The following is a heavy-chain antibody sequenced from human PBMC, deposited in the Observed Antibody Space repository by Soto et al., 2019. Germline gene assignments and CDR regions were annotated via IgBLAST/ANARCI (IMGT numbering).Heavy chain of an antibody. Sequence: SVKVSCKASGGTFSSYAISWVRQAPGQGLEWMGGIIPIFGTANYAQKFQGGVTITADESTSTAYMELSSLRSEDTAVYYCARTPDIAAADYYYYYGMDVWGQGTTVTVSS. J-gene: IGHJ6*02. V-gene: IGHV1-69*13. D-gene: IGHD6-13*01. CDR3: ARTPDIAAADYYYYYGMDV. CDR2: IIPIFGTA. CDR1: GGTFSSYA.